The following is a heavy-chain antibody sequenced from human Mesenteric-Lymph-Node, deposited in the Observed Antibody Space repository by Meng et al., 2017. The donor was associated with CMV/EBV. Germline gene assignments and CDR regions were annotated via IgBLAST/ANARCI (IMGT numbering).Heavy chain of an antibody. CDR2: IWYDGSNK. J-gene: IGHJ5*02. D-gene: IGHD2-15*01. CDR1: GFTFSSYG. V-gene: IGHV3-33*01. CDR3: ARDGVVAAIQNSFDP. Sequence: GGSLRLSCAASGFTFSSYGMHWVRQAPGKGLEWVAVIWYDGSNKYYADSVKGRFTISRDNSKNTLYLQMNSLRAEDTAVYYCARDGVVAAIQNSFDPWGQGTLVTVSS.